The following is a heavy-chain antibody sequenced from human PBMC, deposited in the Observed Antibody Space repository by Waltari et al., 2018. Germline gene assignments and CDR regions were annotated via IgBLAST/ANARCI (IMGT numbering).Heavy chain of an antibody. J-gene: IGHJ6*02. CDR2: IRYDGSNK. Sequence: QVQLVESGGGVVQPGGSLRLSCAASGFTFSSYGMPWVRQAPGKGLEWVAFIRYDGSNKYYADSVKGRFTISRDNSKNTLYLQMNSLRAEDTAVYYCAKARYCSGGSCYSGVYYYYGMDVWGQGTTVTVSS. CDR1: GFTFSSYG. CDR3: AKARYCSGGSCYSGVYYYYGMDV. V-gene: IGHV3-30*02. D-gene: IGHD2-15*01.